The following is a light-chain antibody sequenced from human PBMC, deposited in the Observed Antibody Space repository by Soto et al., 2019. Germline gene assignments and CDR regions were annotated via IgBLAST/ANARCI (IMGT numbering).Light chain of an antibody. CDR1: QSISSSY. Sequence: EIVLTQSPGTLSFSPGERSTLSCRASQSISSSYLAWYQQKPGQAPRLLIYGASRRATGIPDRFSGRESGTDFTLTITTLEPEDSAVYFCQQYASSPYTFGQGTKVDI. V-gene: IGKV3-20*01. J-gene: IGKJ2*01. CDR3: QQYASSPYT. CDR2: GAS.